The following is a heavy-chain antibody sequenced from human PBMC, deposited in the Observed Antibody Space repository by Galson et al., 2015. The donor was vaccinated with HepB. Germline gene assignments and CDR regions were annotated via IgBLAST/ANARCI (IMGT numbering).Heavy chain of an antibody. D-gene: IGHD4/OR15-4a*01. CDR1: GDSISGYH. Sequence: ETLSLTCTVSGDSISGYHWSWIRQSPGKGLEWIGFIYYIGSTNYNPSLKSRVTISVDTSKNQFSLKLSSVTAADTAVYYCARHADGGNYLRFDYWGQGTLVTVSS. CDR3: ARHADGGNYLRFDY. J-gene: IGHJ4*02. V-gene: IGHV4-59*08. CDR2: IYYIGST.